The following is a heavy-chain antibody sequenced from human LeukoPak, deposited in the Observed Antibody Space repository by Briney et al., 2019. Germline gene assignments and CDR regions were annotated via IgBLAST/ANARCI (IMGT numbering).Heavy chain of an antibody. CDR2: INHSGST. CDR1: GGSFSGYY. D-gene: IGHD2-2*01. J-gene: IGHJ6*03. Sequence: SETLSLTCAVYGGSFSGYYWSWIRQPPGKGLEWIGEINHSGSTNYNPSLKSRVTMSVDTSKNQFSLKLSSVTAADTAVYYCARAGDIVVVPAASDYYYMDVWGKGTTVTVSS. CDR3: ARAGDIVVVPAASDYYYMDV. V-gene: IGHV4-34*01.